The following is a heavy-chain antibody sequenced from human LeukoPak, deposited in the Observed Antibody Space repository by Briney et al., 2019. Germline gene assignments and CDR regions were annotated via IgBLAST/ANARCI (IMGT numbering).Heavy chain of an antibody. D-gene: IGHD3-9*01. V-gene: IGHV3-7*03. CDR1: GFTFSSYW. Sequence: GGSLRLSCAASGFTFSSYWMSWVRQAPGKGLEWVANIKQDGSEKYYVDSVKGRFTISRDNAKNSLYLQMSSLRAEDTAVYYCAKARGGDILTGYLDYWGQGTLVTVSS. CDR2: IKQDGSEK. CDR3: AKARGGDILTGYLDY. J-gene: IGHJ4*02.